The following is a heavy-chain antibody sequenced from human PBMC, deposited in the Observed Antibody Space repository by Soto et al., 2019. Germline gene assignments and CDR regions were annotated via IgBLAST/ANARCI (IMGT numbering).Heavy chain of an antibody. CDR2: INDSGDI. D-gene: IGHD3-10*01. Sequence: QVQLQQWGAGLLKLSETLSLTCAVYGGSFSGYQWSWIRQTPGKGLEWIGGINDSGDINYNPSLKSRVTILVDSPKKQISLRLSSVTAADTAVYYCARGLILRFGELSRRGGYYYYMDVWGKGTTVTVSS. V-gene: IGHV4-34*01. J-gene: IGHJ6*03. CDR3: ARGLILRFGELSRRGGYYYYMDV. CDR1: GGSFSGYQ.